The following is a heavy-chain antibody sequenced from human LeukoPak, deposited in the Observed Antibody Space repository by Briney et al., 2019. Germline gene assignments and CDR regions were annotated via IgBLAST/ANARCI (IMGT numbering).Heavy chain of an antibody. CDR2: ISSSSSTI. Sequence: GGSLRLSCAASGFTFSSYAMSWVRQAPGKGLEWVSYISSSSSTIYYADSVKGRFTISRDNAKNSLYLQMNSLRAEDTAVYYCARDSSSSQTVFDYWGQGTLVTVSS. CDR3: ARDSSSSQTVFDY. V-gene: IGHV3-48*04. D-gene: IGHD6-6*01. J-gene: IGHJ4*02. CDR1: GFTFSSYA.